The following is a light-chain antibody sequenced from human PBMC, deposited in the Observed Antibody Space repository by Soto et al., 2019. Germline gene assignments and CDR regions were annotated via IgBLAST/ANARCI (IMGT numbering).Light chain of an antibody. Sequence: QSVLTQPASVSGSPGQSITISCTGTSRDIGTSNLVSWYQQYPGKAPKLMIYEVTKRPSGISYRFSGSKSGNTASLTISALHLEDEADNYSYSFTGISPPLFFFGPGPKFPV. J-gene: IGLJ1*01. CDR1: SRDIGTSNL. V-gene: IGLV2-23*02. CDR2: EVT. CDR3: YSFTGISPPLFF.